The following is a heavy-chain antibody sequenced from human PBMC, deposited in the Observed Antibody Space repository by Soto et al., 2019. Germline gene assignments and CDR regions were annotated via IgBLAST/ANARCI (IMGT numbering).Heavy chain of an antibody. CDR3: ARDRSGRYYPSFFDY. J-gene: IGHJ4*02. V-gene: IGHV4-59*01. CDR1: GGSISSYY. D-gene: IGHD1-26*01. CDR2: MYFRGST. Sequence: QVQLQESGPGLVKPSETLSLTCTVSGGSISSYYWSWIRQPPGKGLEWIGCMYFRGSTNYNPSLKSRVTISVDTSKNQFSLKLSSVTAADTAVYYCARDRSGRYYPSFFDYWGQGILVTVSS.